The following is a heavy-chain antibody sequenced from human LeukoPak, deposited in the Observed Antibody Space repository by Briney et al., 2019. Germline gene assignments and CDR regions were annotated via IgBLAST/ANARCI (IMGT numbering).Heavy chain of an antibody. CDR3: ARETRYCSGGSCYSRWFDP. J-gene: IGHJ5*02. CDR2: INHSGST. Sequence: SETLSLTCAVYGGSFSGYYWSWIRQPPGKGLEWIGEINHSGSTNYNPSLKRRVTISVDTSKKQFSLKLSSVTAADTAVYYCARETRYCSGGSCYSRWFDPWGQGTLVTVSS. V-gene: IGHV4-34*01. D-gene: IGHD2-15*01. CDR1: GGSFSGYY.